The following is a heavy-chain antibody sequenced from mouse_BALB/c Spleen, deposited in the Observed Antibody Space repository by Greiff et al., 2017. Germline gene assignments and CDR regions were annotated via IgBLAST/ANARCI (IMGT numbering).Heavy chain of an antibody. CDR3: ARNTDGYYGSMDY. Sequence: VMLVESGPGLVQPSQSLSITCTVSGFSLTSYGVHWVRQSPGKGLEWLGVIWSGGSTDYNAAFISRLSISKDNSKSQVFFKMNSLQADDTAIYYCARNTDGYYGSMDYWGQGTSVTVSS. V-gene: IGHV2-4-1*01. D-gene: IGHD2-3*01. J-gene: IGHJ4*01. CDR2: IWSGGST. CDR1: GFSLTSYG.